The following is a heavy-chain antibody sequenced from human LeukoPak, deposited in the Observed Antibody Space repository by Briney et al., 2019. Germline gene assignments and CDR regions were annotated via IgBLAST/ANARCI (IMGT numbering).Heavy chain of an antibody. V-gene: IGHV5-51*01. CDR1: GYSFTSYW. D-gene: IGHD5-12*01. CDR3: ARRMVATRHGDAFDI. Sequence: GESLKISCKGSGYSFTSYWIGWVRQMPGKGLEWMGIIYPGDSDTRYSPSFQGQVTISADKSISTAYLQWSSLKASDTAMYYCARRMVATRHGDAFDIWGQGTMVTVSS. CDR2: IYPGDSDT. J-gene: IGHJ3*02.